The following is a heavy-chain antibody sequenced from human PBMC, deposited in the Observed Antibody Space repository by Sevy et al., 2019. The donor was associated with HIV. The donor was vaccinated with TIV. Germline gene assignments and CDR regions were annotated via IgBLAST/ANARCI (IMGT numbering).Heavy chain of an antibody. Sequence: SETLSLTCTVSGVSISSSSYYWGWIRQPPGKGLEWIGIIYYSGSTYYNPSLKSRVTISVDTSKNQFSLKLSSVTAADTAVYYCASPLLYWLYWGQGTLVTVSS. V-gene: IGHV4-39*01. CDR1: GVSISSSSYY. D-gene: IGHD2-8*02. J-gene: IGHJ4*02. CDR3: ASPLLYWLY. CDR2: IYYSGST.